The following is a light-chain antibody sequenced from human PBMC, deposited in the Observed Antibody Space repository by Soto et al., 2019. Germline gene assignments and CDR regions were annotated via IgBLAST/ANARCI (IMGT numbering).Light chain of an antibody. CDR1: QSISND. J-gene: IGKJ1*01. CDR2: TTS. V-gene: IGKV1-39*01. Sequence: DIQMTQSPSSLSASVGDRVTITCRASQSISNDLNWYQQRPGKAPKLLMYTTSTLERGVPSRFSGSGSGTEYTTTTNTLLPADYGTYFCHQGFCRPLTFGLGTTVEVK. CDR3: HQGFCRPLT.